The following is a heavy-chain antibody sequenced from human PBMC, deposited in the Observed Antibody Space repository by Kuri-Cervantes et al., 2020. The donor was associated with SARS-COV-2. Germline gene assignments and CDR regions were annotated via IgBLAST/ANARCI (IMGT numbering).Heavy chain of an antibody. CDR2: IWHSGST. D-gene: IGHD3-22*01. J-gene: IGHJ6*02. Sequence: SETLSLTCAVSGGSISSDNWGSWVRQPPGKELEWIGEIWHSGSTKYNTSLKSRVTILVDKSKNQFPLKLSSVTAADTAVYYCTRRIHYDSSGYFGYYYGLDVWGQGTTVTVSS. CDR3: TRRIHYDSSGYFGYYYGLDV. CDR1: GGSISSDNW. V-gene: IGHV4-4*02.